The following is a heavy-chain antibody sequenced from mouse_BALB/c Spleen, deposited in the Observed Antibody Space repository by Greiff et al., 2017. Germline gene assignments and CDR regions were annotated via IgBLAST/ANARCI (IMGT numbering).Heavy chain of an antibody. D-gene: IGHD1-1*01. CDR1: GYTFTSYW. CDR3: ARYGNLYYFDY. Sequence: QVQLQQSGAELAKPGASVKMSCKASGYTFTSYWMHWVKQRPGQGLEWIGYINPSTGYTEYNQKFKDKATLTADKSSSTAYMQLSSLTSEDSAVYYCARYGNLYYFDYWGQGTTLTVSS. CDR2: INPSTGYT. J-gene: IGHJ2*01. V-gene: IGHV1-7*01.